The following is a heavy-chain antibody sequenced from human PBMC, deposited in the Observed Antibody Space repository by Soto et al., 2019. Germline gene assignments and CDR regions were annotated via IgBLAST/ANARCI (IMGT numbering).Heavy chain of an antibody. CDR2: IYHSGST. D-gene: IGHD6-13*01. J-gene: IGHJ4*02. Sequence: SETLSLTCAVSGGSISSGGYSWSWVRQPPGKGLEWIGYIYHSGSTYYNPSLKSRVTISVDRSKNQFFLRLRSVTAADTAVYYCARGGSSSWYGFYFFDNWGPGTLVTVSS. V-gene: IGHV4-30-2*01. CDR1: GGSISSGGYS. CDR3: ARGGSSSWYGFYFFDN.